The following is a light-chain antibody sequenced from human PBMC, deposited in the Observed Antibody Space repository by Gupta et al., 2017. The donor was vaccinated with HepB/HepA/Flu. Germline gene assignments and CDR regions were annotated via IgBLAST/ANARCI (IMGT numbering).Light chain of an antibody. J-gene: IGKJ4*01. CDR1: QSVSSSY. V-gene: IGKV3-20*01. Sequence: EIVLTQSPGTLSLSPGERATLSCRASQSVSSSYLAWYQQKPGQAPRLLIYGASSRATGIPDRFSGSGSGTDFTLTISRREPEDFAVYYCHQYSSSPFTFGGGTKVEIK. CDR2: GAS. CDR3: HQYSSSPFT.